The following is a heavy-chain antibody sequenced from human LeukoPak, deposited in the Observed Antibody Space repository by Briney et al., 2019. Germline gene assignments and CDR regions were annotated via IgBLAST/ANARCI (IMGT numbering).Heavy chain of an antibody. Sequence: ASVKISCKASGYTFTSYGISWVRQAPGQGLEWMGWISAYNGNTNYAQRLQGRVTMTTDTPTSTAYMELRSLRSDDTAVYYCARDNPLPLSMIVVGHVSFDYWGQGTLVTVSS. V-gene: IGHV1-18*01. CDR1: GYTFTSYG. J-gene: IGHJ4*02. CDR2: ISAYNGNT. CDR3: ARDNPLPLSMIVVGHVSFDY. D-gene: IGHD3-22*01.